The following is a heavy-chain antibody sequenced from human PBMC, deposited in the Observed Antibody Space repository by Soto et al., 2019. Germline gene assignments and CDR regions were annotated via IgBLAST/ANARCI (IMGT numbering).Heavy chain of an antibody. V-gene: IGHV1-3*01. J-gene: IGHJ4*02. D-gene: IGHD3-10*01. CDR1: GYTFTNYL. CDR3: ASPSYGSGSFY. Sequence: QVQLVQSGAEVKKPGASVKVSCKASGYTFTNYLLHWVRQAPGQRLEWMGWINAGNRNTKYSQKYQGRVTLTRDTSVSTAYVELSSLRSEDTAVYYCASPSYGSGSFYWGQGTLVTVSS. CDR2: INAGNRNT.